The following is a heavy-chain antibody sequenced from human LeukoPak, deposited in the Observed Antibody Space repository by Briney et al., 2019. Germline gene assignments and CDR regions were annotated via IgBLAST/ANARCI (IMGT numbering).Heavy chain of an antibody. CDR2: ISSSSSTI. CDR1: GFTFSSYS. D-gene: IGHD6-13*01. J-gene: IGHJ4*02. CDR3: AKDLANSSSWDVGLGY. V-gene: IGHV3-48*04. Sequence: GGSLRLSCAASGFTFSSYSMNWVRQAPGKGLEWVSYISSSSSTIYYADSVKGRFTISRDNAKNSLYLQMNSLRAEDTAVYYCAKDLANSSSWDVGLGYWGQGTLVTVSS.